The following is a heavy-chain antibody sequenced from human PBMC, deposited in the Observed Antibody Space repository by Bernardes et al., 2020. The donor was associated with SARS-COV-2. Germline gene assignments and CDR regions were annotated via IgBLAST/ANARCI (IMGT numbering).Heavy chain of an antibody. D-gene: IGHD5-18*01. J-gene: IGHJ4*02. CDR1: GGSIRSSSYY. CDR3: ARGGSRATWIQLWFSPPFDY. V-gene: IGHV4-39*01. Sequence: SSTLSLTCTVSGGSIRSSSYYWGWIRQPPGKGLEWIGSIYYSGSTYYNPSLKSRVTISVDTSKNQFSLKLSSVTAADTAVYYCARGGSRATWIQLWFSPPFDYWGQGTLVTVSS. CDR2: IYYSGST.